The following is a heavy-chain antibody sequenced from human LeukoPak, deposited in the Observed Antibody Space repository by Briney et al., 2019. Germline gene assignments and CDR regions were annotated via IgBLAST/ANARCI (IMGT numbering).Heavy chain of an antibody. Sequence: SETLSLTCAVYGGSFSGYYRSWIRQPPGKGLEWIGEINHSGSTNYNPSLKSRVTISVDTSKNQFSLELSSVTAADTAVYYCARGGNTFYYYYYMDVWGKGTTVTVSS. V-gene: IGHV4-34*01. CDR3: ARGGNTFYYYYYMDV. CDR2: INHSGST. J-gene: IGHJ6*03. CDR1: GGSFSGYY. D-gene: IGHD2-2*02.